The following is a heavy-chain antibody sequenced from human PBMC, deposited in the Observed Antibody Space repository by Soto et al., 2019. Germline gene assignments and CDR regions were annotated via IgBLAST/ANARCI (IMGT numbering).Heavy chain of an antibody. CDR2: IWYDGSQK. Sequence: GGSLRLSCAASGFTFSSYGIHWVRQAPGKGLEWVAVIWYDGSQKYYLDSVKGRFTISRDNSKDTVYLQMNSLRAEDTAVYFCARAACFVPGSICNCFDLWGQGTLVTVSS. D-gene: IGHD2-2*02. V-gene: IGHV3-33*01. CDR3: ARAACFVPGSICNCFDL. J-gene: IGHJ5*02. CDR1: GFTFSSYG.